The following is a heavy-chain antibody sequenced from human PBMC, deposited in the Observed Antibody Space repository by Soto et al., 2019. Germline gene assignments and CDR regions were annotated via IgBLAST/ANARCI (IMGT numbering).Heavy chain of an antibody. CDR1: GFTFSSYS. CDR2: ISSSSSYI. D-gene: IGHD3-3*01. J-gene: IGHJ4*02. V-gene: IGHV3-21*01. Sequence: GGSLRLSCAASGFTFSSYSMNWVRQAPGKGLEWVSSISSSSSYIYYADSVKGRFTISRDNAKNSLYLQMNSLRAEDTAVYYCARERSRSGYFYYWGQGTLVTVSS. CDR3: ARERSRSGYFYY.